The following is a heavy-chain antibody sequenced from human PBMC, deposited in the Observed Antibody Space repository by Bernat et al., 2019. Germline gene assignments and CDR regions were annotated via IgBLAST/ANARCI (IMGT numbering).Heavy chain of an antibody. CDR3: ARGPDIVVVVAATVFDY. J-gene: IGHJ4*02. CDR2: INHSGST. Sequence: QVQLQQWGAGLLKPSETLSLTCAVYGGSFSGYYWSWIRQPPGKGLEWIGEINHSGSTNYNPSPKSRVTISVDTSKNQFSLKLSSVTAADTAVYYCARGPDIVVVVAATVFDYWGQGTLVTVSS. CDR1: GGSFSGYY. V-gene: IGHV4-34*01. D-gene: IGHD2-15*01.